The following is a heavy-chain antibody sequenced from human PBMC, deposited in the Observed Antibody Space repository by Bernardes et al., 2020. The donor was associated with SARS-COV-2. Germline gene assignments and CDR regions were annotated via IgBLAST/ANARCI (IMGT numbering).Heavy chain of an antibody. CDR3: ARHGCSSTSCYWRNWFDP. Sequence: SEALYLSCTVSGGSISSSSYYWGWLLQPPGKGLEWIGSIYYSGSTYYNPSLKSRVTISVDTSKNQFSLKLSSVTAADTAVYYCARHGCSSTSCYWRNWFDPWGQGTLVTVSS. J-gene: IGHJ5*02. CDR2: IYYSGST. CDR1: GGSISSSSYY. V-gene: IGHV4-39*01. D-gene: IGHD2-2*01.